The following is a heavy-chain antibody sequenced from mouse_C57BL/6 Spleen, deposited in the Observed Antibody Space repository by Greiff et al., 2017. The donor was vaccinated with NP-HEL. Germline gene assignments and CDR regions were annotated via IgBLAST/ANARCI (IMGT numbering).Heavy chain of an antibody. V-gene: IGHV14-4*01. CDR3: TTSSGHYYAMDY. D-gene: IGHD3-2*02. J-gene: IGHJ4*01. Sequence: EVQLQQSGAELVRPGASVKLSCTASGFNIKDDYMHWVKQRPEQGLEWIGWIDPENGDTEYASKFQGKATITADTSSNTAYLQLSSLTSEDTAVYYCTTSSGHYYAMDYWGQGTSVTVSS. CDR2: IDPENGDT. CDR1: GFNIKDDY.